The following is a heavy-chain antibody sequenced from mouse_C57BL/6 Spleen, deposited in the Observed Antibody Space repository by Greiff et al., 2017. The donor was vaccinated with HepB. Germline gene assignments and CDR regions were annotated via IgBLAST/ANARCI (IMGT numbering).Heavy chain of an antibody. Sequence: VQLKESGAELVKPGASVKLSCTASGFNIKDYYMHWVKQRTEQGLEWIGRIDPEDGETKYAPKFQGKATITADTSSNTAYLQLSSLTSEDTAVYYCARLNYYGSSRFAYWGQGTLVTVSA. CDR1: GFNIKDYY. J-gene: IGHJ3*01. CDR2: IDPEDGET. D-gene: IGHD1-1*01. CDR3: ARLNYYGSSRFAY. V-gene: IGHV14-2*01.